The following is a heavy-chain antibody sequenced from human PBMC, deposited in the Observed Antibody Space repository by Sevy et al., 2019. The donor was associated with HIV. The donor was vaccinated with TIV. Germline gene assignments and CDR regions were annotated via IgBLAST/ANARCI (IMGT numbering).Heavy chain of an antibody. J-gene: IGHJ6*02. CDR3: ARPRSTLGELATMKDYYYGMDV. CDR2: IIPLFGTA. V-gene: IGHV1-69*13. Sequence: ASVKVSCKASGGTFSSYAISWVRQAPGQGLEWMGGIIPLFGTANYAQKFQGRVTITADESTSTAYMELSSLRSEDTAVYYCARPRSTLGELATMKDYYYGMDVWGQGTTVTVSS. D-gene: IGHD5-12*01. CDR1: GGTFSSYA.